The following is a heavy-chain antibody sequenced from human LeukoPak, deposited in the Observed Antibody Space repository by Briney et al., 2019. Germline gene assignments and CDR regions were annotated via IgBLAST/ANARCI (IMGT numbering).Heavy chain of an antibody. Sequence: GESLKISCKGSGYSFTSYWIGWVRQMPGKGLEWMGITYPGDSDTRYSPSFQGQVTISADKSISTAYLQWSSLKASDTAMYYCARFLGDSSGYYLGAFDIWGQGTMVTVSS. J-gene: IGHJ3*02. CDR2: TYPGDSDT. V-gene: IGHV5-51*01. CDR3: ARFLGDSSGYYLGAFDI. D-gene: IGHD3-22*01. CDR1: GYSFTSYW.